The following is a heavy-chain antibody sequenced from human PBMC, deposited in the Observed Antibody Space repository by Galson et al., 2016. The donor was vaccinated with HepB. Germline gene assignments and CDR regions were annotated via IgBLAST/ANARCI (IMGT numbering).Heavy chain of an antibody. Sequence: SLRLSCAASGFTFGYYAMSWVRQVPGKRLEWISSIDKSGDTTNYADSVKGRFTLTRDNSKNTPFMEMNRLRVAYTAMYYCAREDALRQKLGPYFDYWGQGTLVTVSS. CDR2: IDKSGDTT. J-gene: IGHJ4*02. CDR3: AREDALRQKLGPYFDY. CDR1: GFTFGYYA. V-gene: IGHV3-23*01. D-gene: IGHD1-26*01.